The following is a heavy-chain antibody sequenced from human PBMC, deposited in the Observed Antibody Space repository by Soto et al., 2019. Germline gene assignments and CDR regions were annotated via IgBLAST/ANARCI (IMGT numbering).Heavy chain of an antibody. V-gene: IGHV3-30-3*01. J-gene: IGHJ4*02. D-gene: IGHD2-2*01. CDR2: ISYDGSNK. Sequence: QVPLVESGGGVVQPGRSLRLSCAASGFTFSSYAMHWVRQAPGKGLEWVAVISYDGSNKYYADSVKGRFTISRDNSKNTLYLQMNSLRAEDTAVYYCARVRQLLSLSLGLSALDYWGQGTLVTVSS. CDR3: ARVRQLLSLSLGLSALDY. CDR1: GFTFSSYA.